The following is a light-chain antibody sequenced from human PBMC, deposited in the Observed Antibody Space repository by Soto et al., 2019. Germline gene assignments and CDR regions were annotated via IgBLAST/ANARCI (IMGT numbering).Light chain of an antibody. CDR1: QSISNY. CDR2: AAS. J-gene: IGKJ5*01. V-gene: IGKV1-39*01. Sequence: DNKMTQSPSSVSAKRENSVIITCRASQSISNYLNWYQQKPGKAPKLLIVAASTLQSGVPSRFSGSGSGTNFTLTISSLQPEDFAAYYCQQSYSAPITFGQGTRLEIK. CDR3: QQSYSAPIT.